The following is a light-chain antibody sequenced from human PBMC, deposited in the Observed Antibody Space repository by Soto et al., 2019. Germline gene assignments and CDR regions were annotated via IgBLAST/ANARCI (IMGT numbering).Light chain of an antibody. V-gene: IGKV3-20*01. CDR2: GAS. Sequence: EIVLTQSPGTLSLSPGERATLSCRASQSVSSSYLAWYQQKPGQAPRLLIYGASSRATGIPDRFSGSGSGTDFTLTISRLEPEDFAVYYCQQCGSSLPWTFGQGTKVDIK. CDR3: QQCGSSLPWT. CDR1: QSVSSSY. J-gene: IGKJ1*01.